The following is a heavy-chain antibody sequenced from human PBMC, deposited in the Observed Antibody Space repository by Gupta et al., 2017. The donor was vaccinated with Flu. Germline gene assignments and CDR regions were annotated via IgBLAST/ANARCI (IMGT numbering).Heavy chain of an antibody. CDR2: ISSSSSYI. CDR3: ARDSLGGYCGGDCSGSDY. J-gene: IGHJ4*02. CDR1: GFTFSSYS. D-gene: IGHD2-21*02. Sequence: EVQLVESGGGLVKPGGSLRLSCAASGFTFSSYSMNWVRQAPGKGLEWVSSISSSSSYIYYADSVKGRFTISRDNAKNSLYLQMNSLRAEDTAVYYCARDSLGGYCGGDCSGSDYWGQGTLVTVSS. V-gene: IGHV3-21*01.